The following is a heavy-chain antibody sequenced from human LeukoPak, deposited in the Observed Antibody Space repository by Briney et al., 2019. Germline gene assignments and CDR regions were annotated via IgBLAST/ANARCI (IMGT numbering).Heavy chain of an antibody. J-gene: IGHJ3*02. CDR2: ISGSGGST. CDR1: GFTFSSYG. V-gene: IGHV3-23*01. D-gene: IGHD1-26*01. CDR3: AKPFLSGPVGAFDI. Sequence: PGGTLRLSCAASGFTFSSYGMSWVRQAPGKGLEWVSAISGSGGSTYYADSVKGRFTISRDNSKNTLYLQMNSLRAEDTAVYYCAKPFLSGPVGAFDIWGQGTMVTVSS.